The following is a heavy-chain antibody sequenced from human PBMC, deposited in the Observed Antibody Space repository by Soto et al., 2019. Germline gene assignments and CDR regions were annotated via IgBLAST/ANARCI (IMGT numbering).Heavy chain of an antibody. Sequence: EVQLLESGGGSVQPGGSLRMSCVASGFIFRNYGMTWVRQAPGKGQEWVSGMSNYGDRIYYADSVRGRFTISRDNSKNTVFLQMNSLRAEDTALYYCAKDIYRNSYGFDVWGQGTMVTVS. CDR1: GFIFRNYG. J-gene: IGHJ3*01. CDR3: AKDIYRNSYGFDV. D-gene: IGHD5-12*01. CDR2: MSNYGDRI. V-gene: IGHV3-23*01.